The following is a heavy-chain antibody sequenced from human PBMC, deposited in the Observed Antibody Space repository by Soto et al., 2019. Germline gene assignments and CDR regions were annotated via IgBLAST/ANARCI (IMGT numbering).Heavy chain of an antibody. D-gene: IGHD6-13*01. CDR2: ISWNSGSI. CDR1: GFTFDDYA. Sequence: GGSLRLSCAASGFTFDDYAMHWVRQAPGKGLEWVSGISWNSGSIGYADSVKGRFTISRDNAKNSLYLQMNSLRAEDTALYYCAKASVAPYCSRSSCHPYRSQGTFDIVSS. CDR3: AKASVAPYCSRSSCHPY. J-gene: IGHJ4*02. V-gene: IGHV3-9*01.